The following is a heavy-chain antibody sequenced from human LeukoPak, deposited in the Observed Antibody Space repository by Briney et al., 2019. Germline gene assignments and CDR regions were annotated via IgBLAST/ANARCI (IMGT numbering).Heavy chain of an antibody. CDR3: ARLYTDAYDFWSGYYTGLDYYGMDV. D-gene: IGHD3-3*01. CDR2: IYYSGST. Sequence: SETLSLTCTVSGDSISSYYWSWIRQPPGKGLEWIGYIYYSGSTNYNPSLKSRVTISVDTSKNQFSLKLSSVTAADTAVYYCARLYTDAYDFWSGYYTGLDYYGMDVWGQGTTATVSS. CDR1: GDSISSYY. J-gene: IGHJ6*02. V-gene: IGHV4-59*08.